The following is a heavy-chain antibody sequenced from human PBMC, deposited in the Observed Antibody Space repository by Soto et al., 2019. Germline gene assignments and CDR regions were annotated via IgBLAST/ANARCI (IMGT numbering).Heavy chain of an antibody. CDR1: GFTVSSFG. CDR3: VKDMGQAAVGIRYPYGLDV. Sequence: GGSLRLSCSGSGFTVSSFGMHWARQAPGKGLEHVSTLSSNGIGTYYADSVKGRFTFSRDTSKNTLYLQMSSLRTEDTAVYYCVKDMGQAAVGIRYPYGLDVWGLGTTVTVSS. D-gene: IGHD6-13*01. J-gene: IGHJ6*02. V-gene: IGHV3-64D*06. CDR2: LSSNGIGT.